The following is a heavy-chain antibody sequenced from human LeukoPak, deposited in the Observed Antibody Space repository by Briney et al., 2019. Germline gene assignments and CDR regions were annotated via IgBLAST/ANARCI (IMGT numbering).Heavy chain of an antibody. V-gene: IGHV4-38-2*01. Sequence: PSETLSLTCAVSGYSISSGYYWGWIRQPPGKGLEWIGSIYHSGSTYYNPSLKSRVTISVDTSKNQFSLKLSSVTAADTAVYYCARGFRYYYYGMDVWGKGTTVTVCS. CDR1: GYSISSGYY. D-gene: IGHD1-14*01. CDR3: ARGFRYYYYGMDV. J-gene: IGHJ6*04. CDR2: IYHSGST.